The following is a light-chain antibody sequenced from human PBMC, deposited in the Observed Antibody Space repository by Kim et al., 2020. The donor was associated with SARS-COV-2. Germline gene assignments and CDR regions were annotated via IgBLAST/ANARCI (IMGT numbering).Light chain of an antibody. J-gene: IGLJ2*01. V-gene: IGLV3-1*01. CDR2: QDS. Sequence: VSPGQTASITCSGDKLGDKYACWYQQKPGQSPVLVIYQDSKRPSGIPERFSGSNSGNTATLTISGTQAMDEADYYCQAWDSRGVVFGGGTQLTVL. CDR3: QAWDSRGVV. CDR1: KLGDKY.